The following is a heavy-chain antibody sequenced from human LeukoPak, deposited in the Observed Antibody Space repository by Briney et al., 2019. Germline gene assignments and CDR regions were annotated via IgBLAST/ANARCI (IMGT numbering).Heavy chain of an antibody. Sequence: SGTPAPTFAVSWGSISSSKWWGWGRQPPGKGLGGNGEIYHSGSTNYNPSLKSRVTISVDKSKNQFSLKLSSVTAADTAVYYCAGETTVVTPYIVYWGQGTLVTVSS. D-gene: IGHD4-23*01. CDR1: WGSISSSKW. V-gene: IGHV4-4*02. CDR3: AGETTVVTPYIVY. CDR2: IYHSGST. J-gene: IGHJ4*02.